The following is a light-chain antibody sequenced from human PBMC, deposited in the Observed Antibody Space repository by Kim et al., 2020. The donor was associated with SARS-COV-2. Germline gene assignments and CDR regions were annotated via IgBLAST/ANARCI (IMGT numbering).Light chain of an antibody. V-gene: IGKV1-5*03. J-gene: IGKJ2*01. CDR2: RTS. Sequence: SASVGDRVTITCRASQSISGWLAWYQQKPGKAPKVLVYRTSNLGSGVPSRFSGSGSGTEFSLTISSLQPDDFATYYCLQYNGYPYTFGQGPSWRS. CDR3: LQYNGYPYT. CDR1: QSISGW.